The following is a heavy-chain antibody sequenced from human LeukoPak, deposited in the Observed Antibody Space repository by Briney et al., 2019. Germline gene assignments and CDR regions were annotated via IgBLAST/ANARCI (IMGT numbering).Heavy chain of an antibody. Sequence: GGSLRLSCAAAGFAFSDYYMSWIRQAPGKGLEWLSYISSTSSFTNYADSVKGRFTNSRDNAKNSLYLQMNSLRAEDTAVYYCARGTAAGRREFNFDYWGQGTLVTVS. J-gene: IGHJ4*02. CDR2: ISSTSSFT. V-gene: IGHV3-11*05. CDR3: ARGTAAGRREFNFDY. CDR1: GFAFSDYY. D-gene: IGHD6-13*01.